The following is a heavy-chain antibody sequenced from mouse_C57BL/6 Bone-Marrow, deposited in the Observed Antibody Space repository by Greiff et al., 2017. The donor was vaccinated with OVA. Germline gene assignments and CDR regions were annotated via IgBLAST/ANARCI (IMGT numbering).Heavy chain of an antibody. D-gene: IGHD1-1*01. CDR3: FGSSYWYFAV. Sequence: VQLQQSGTVLARPGASVKMSCKTSGYTFTSYWMHWVKQRPGQGLEWIGAIYPGNSDTSYNQKFKGKAKLTAVTSASTAYIELSSLTNENSAVYYCFGSSYWYFAVWGTGTTVTVSS. J-gene: IGHJ1*03. CDR2: IYPGNSDT. CDR1: GYTFTSYW. V-gene: IGHV1-5*01.